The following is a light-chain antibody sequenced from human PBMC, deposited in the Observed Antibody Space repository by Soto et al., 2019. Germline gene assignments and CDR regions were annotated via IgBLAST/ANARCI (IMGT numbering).Light chain of an antibody. CDR3: QKRSSLPPIFT. J-gene: IGKJ3*01. CDR2: DAS. V-gene: IGKV3-11*01. Sequence: EIVLTQSPATLSLSPGERATLSCRASQSVSSFLAWYQQKPGQAPRLLIYDASNRATGIPARFSGSGSGTDFTLTIRSLEPEDSALYYCQKRSSLPPIFTFGPGTKVDIK. CDR1: QSVSSF.